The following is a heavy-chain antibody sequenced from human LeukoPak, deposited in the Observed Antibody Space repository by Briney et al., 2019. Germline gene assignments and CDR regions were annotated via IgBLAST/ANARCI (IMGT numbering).Heavy chain of an antibody. CDR1: GYTFTGYY. J-gene: IGHJ4*02. CDR3: ARGIQLWQPLDY. V-gene: IGHV1-2*02. Sequence: ASVTVSCKASGYTFTGYYMHWVRQAPGQGLEWMGWINPNSGGTNYAQKFQGRVTMTRDTSISTAYMELSRLRSDDTAVYYCARGIQLWQPLDYWGQGTLVTVSS. D-gene: IGHD5-18*01. CDR2: INPNSGGT.